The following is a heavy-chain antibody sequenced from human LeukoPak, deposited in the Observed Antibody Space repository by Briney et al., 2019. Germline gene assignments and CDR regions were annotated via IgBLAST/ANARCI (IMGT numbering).Heavy chain of an antibody. Sequence: GRSLRLSCAVSGFTISNNGMHWVRQAPGKGLEWVGVVTYGEGDKYYADSVKGRFTISRDNSKNTLYLQMNSLRAEDTAVYYCANTHDYGDYGDGFDIWGQGTMVTVSS. J-gene: IGHJ3*02. CDR3: ANTHDYGDYGDGFDI. D-gene: IGHD4-17*01. CDR1: GFTISNNG. CDR2: VTYGEGDK. V-gene: IGHV3-30*18.